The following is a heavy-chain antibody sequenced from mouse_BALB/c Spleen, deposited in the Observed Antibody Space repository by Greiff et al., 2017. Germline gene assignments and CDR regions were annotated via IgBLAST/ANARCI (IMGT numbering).Heavy chain of an antibody. CDR1: GYSFTSYW. J-gene: IGHJ3*01. D-gene: IGHD2-14*01. CDR3: TSGAYYRYDGFAY. V-gene: IGHV1-5*01. CDR2: IYPGNSDT. Sequence: EVQLQQSGTVLARPGASVKMSCKASGYSFTSYWMHWVKQRPGQGLEWIGAIYPGNSDTSYNQKFKGKAKLTAVTSASTAYMELSSLTNEDSAVYYCTSGAYYRYDGFAYWGQGTLVTVSA.